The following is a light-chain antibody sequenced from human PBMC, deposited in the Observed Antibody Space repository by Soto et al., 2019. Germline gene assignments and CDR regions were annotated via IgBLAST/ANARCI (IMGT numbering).Light chain of an antibody. J-gene: IGKJ5*01. V-gene: IGKV3-20*01. CDR3: QQYTGPTTT. CDR2: GAS. Sequence: IALPQSPGTLSLSPGERATLSWRASQSVSSSYLAWYQQKPGQAPRLLIYGASTRAAGIPDRFSGSGSGTDFTLTITRLEHEDSAVYFCQQYTGPTTTFGQGTRLEIK. CDR1: QSVSSSY.